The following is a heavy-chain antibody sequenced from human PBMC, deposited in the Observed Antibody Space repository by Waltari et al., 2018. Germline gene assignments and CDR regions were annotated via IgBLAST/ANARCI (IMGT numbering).Heavy chain of an antibody. CDR3: ARGATVTPWFDY. CDR2: IYHSGST. V-gene: IGHV4-38-2*01. CDR1: GYSISSGYY. J-gene: IGHJ4*02. Sequence: QVQLQESGPGLVKPSETLSLTCAVSGYSISSGYYWGWIRQPPGKGLEWIGSIYHSGSTYYNPSLKSRVTISVDTSKNQFSLKLSSVTAADTAVYYCARGATVTPWFDYWGQGTLVTVSS. D-gene: IGHD4-17*01.